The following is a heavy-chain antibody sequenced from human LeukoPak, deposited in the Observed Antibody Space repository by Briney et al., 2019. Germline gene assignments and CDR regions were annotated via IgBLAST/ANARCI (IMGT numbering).Heavy chain of an antibody. V-gene: IGHV1-69*04. Sequence: SVKVSCKASGGTFSSYAISWVRQAPGQGLEWMGRIIPILGIANYAQKFQGRVTITADKSTSTAHMELSSLRSEDTAVYYCARDSPGYCSSTSCYTRSSGRTFDYWGQGTLVTVSS. D-gene: IGHD2-2*01. CDR2: IIPILGIA. J-gene: IGHJ4*02. CDR3: ARDSPGYCSSTSCYTRSSGRTFDY. CDR1: GGTFSSYA.